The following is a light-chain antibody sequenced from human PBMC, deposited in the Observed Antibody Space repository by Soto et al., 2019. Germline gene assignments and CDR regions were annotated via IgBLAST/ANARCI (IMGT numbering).Light chain of an antibody. CDR2: SNN. CDR1: SSNIGSNA. Sequence: QSVLTQPPSVSGTPGQRVTISCSGSSSNIGSNAVNWYQQLPGTAPKLLIYSNNQRPSGVPDRFSGSKSGTSASLAISGLQSEDEADYYCAPWDNSLNGYVFGTGTKVTVL. CDR3: APWDNSLNGYV. J-gene: IGLJ1*01. V-gene: IGLV1-44*01.